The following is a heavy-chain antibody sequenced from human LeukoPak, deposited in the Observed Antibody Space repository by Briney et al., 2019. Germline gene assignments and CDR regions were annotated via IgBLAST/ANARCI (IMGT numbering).Heavy chain of an antibody. CDR1: GGSISSGGYY. CDR2: ISHSGST. V-gene: IGHV4-30-2*01. Sequence: SETLSLTCTVSGGSISSGGYYWSWIRQPPGKGLEWIGYISHSGSTYYNPSLKSRVTISVDRSKNQFSLKLSSMTAADTAVYYCASDLGYCSSTSCRYFDPWGQGTLVTVSS. CDR3: ASDLGYCSSTSCRYFDP. J-gene: IGHJ5*02. D-gene: IGHD2-2*01.